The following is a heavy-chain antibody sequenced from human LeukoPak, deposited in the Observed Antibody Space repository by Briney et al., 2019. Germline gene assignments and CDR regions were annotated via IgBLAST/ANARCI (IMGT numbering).Heavy chain of an antibody. D-gene: IGHD5-12*01. Sequence: SETLSLTCAVYGWSFSGYYWSWIRQPPGKGLEWIGEINHSGSTNYNPSLKSRVTISVDTSKNQFSLKLNSETAADTAVYYCARGLQRYSCYDWDYWGQGTLVTVSS. CDR3: ARGLQRYSCYDWDY. V-gene: IGHV4-34*01. CDR1: GWSFSGYY. J-gene: IGHJ4*02. CDR2: INHSGST.